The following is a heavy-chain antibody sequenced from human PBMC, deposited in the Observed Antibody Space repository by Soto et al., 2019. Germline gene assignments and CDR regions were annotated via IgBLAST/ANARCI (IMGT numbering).Heavy chain of an antibody. CDR3: AGHSSGVPGYYDGMDV. V-gene: IGHV1-69*12. CDR1: EGPFSSYA. Sequence: QVPLVQSGAEVKKPGSSVKVSCKASEGPFSSYAISWVRPVPGQGLAWLGGFIPIFGTASYALNFQGRVTTTADATTSTAYRVLSSPRSEDTALYYCAGHSSGVPGYYDGMDVWGQGTTVTVTS. J-gene: IGHJ6*02. CDR2: FIPIFGTA. D-gene: IGHD3-22*01.